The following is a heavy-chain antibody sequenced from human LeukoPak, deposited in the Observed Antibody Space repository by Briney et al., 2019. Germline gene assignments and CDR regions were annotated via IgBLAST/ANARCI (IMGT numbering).Heavy chain of an antibody. CDR3: ARDTYRPQLIDS. D-gene: IGHD5-18*01. CDR1: GFSFSLDA. CDR2: IDSGSDDI. J-gene: IGHJ4*02. Sequence: PGGSLRLSCAASGFSFSLDAMNWVRQAPGKGLEWISYIDSGSDDILYADSVRGRFAISRDNAKNTLYLEMNSLRAEDTAVYYCARDTYRPQLIDSWGQGTLVTVSS. V-gene: IGHV3-21*05.